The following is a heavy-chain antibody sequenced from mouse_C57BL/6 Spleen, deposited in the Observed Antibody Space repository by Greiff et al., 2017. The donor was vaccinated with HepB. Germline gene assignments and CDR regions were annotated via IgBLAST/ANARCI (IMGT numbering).Heavy chain of an antibody. CDR3: ARRAIYYGYEASCAY. Sequence: EVQLQQSGPELVKPGASVKIPCKASGYTFTDYNMDWVKQSHGKSLEWIGDINPNNGGTIYNQKFKGKATLTVDKSSSTAYMELRSLPSEDTAGYYCARRAIYYGYEASCAYWGQGTLVTVSA. J-gene: IGHJ3*01. V-gene: IGHV1-18*01. CDR2: INPNNGGT. CDR1: GYTFTDYN. D-gene: IGHD2-2*01.